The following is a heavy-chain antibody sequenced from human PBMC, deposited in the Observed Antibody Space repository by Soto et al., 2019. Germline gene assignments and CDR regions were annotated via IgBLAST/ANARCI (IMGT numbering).Heavy chain of an antibody. CDR3: ARGVGCSGGSCSDYGMDV. CDR2: IIPIFGTA. D-gene: IGHD2-15*01. CDR1: GGTFSSYA. V-gene: IGHV1-69*13. Sequence: ASVKVSCKASGGTFSSYAISWVRQAPGQGLEWMGGIIPIFGTANYAQKFQGRVTITADESTSTAYMELSSLRSEDTAVYYCARGVGCSGGSCSDYGMDVWGQGTTVTVSS. J-gene: IGHJ6*02.